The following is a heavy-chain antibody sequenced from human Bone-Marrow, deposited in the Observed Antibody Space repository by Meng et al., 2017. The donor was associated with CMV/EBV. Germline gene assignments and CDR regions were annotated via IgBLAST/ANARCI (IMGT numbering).Heavy chain of an antibody. J-gene: IGHJ4*02. CDR3: ARSAFEIVPAATGY. CDR1: GGSISSSSYY. V-gene: IGHV4-39*07. CDR2: IYYSGST. Sequence: AGSLRLSCTVSGGSISSSSYYWGWIRQPPGKGLEWIGSIYYSGSTYYNPSLKSRVTISVDTSKNQSSLKLSSVTAADTAVYYCARSAFEIVPAATGYWGQGTLVTVSS. D-gene: IGHD2-2*01.